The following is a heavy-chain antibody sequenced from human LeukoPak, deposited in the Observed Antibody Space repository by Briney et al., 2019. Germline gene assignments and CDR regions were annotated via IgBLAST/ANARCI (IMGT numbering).Heavy chain of an antibody. Sequence: SETLSLTCTVSGGSISSSSYYWGWIRQPPGKGLEWIGSIYYSGSTYYNPPLKSRVTISVDTSKNQFSLKLSSVTAADTAVYYCARRAAVAVSWFDPWGQGTLVTVSS. CDR2: IYYSGST. V-gene: IGHV4-39*01. CDR3: ARRAAVAVSWFDP. D-gene: IGHD6-19*01. J-gene: IGHJ5*02. CDR1: GGSISSSSYY.